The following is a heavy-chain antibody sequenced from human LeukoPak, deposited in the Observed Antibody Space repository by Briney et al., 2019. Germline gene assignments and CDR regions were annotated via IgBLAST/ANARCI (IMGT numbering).Heavy chain of an antibody. V-gene: IGHV4-59*01. CDR1: GGSISSYY. Sequence: PSETLSLTCTVSGGSISSYYWSWIRQPPGKGLGWIGYIYYSGSTNYNPSLKSRVTISVDTSKNQFSLKLSSVTAADTAVYYCARYYYGSGNYYYYGMDVWGQGTTVTVSS. CDR3: ARYYYGSGNYYYYGMDV. CDR2: IYYSGST. D-gene: IGHD3-10*01. J-gene: IGHJ6*02.